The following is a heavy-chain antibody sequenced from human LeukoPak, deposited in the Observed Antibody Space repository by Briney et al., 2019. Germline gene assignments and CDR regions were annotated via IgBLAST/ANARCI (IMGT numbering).Heavy chain of an antibody. CDR3: AKDISGWSRYYFDY. CDR2: ISGSGGST. CDR1: GYSISSGYY. J-gene: IGHJ4*02. Sequence: PSETLSLTCAVSGYSISSGYYWGWIRQPPGKGLEWVSAISGSGGSTYYADSVKGRFTISRDNSKNTLYLQMNSLRAEDTAVYYCAKDISGWSRYYFDYWGQGTLVTVSS. V-gene: IGHV3-23*01. D-gene: IGHD6-19*01.